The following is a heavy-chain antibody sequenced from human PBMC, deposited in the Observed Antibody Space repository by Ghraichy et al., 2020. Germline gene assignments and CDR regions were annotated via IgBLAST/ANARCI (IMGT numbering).Heavy chain of an antibody. CDR1: GGSFSGYY. CDR2: INHSGST. J-gene: IGHJ4*02. V-gene: IGHV4-34*01. Sequence: SETLSLTCAVYGGSFSGYYWSWIRQPPGKGLEWIGEINHSGSTNYNPSLKSRVTISVDTSKNQFSLKLSSVTAADTAVYYCASDFRGNRYWGQGTLVTVSS. D-gene: IGHD2/OR15-2a*01. CDR3: ASDFRGNRY.